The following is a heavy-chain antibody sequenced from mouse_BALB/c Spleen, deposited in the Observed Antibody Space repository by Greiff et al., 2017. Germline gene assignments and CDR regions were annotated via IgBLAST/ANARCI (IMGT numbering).Heavy chain of an antibody. D-gene: IGHD2-14*01. J-gene: IGHJ4*01. CDR2: INPSTGYT. CDR1: GYTFTSYW. Sequence: VKLQESGAELAKPGASVKMSCKASGYTFTSYWMHWVKQRPGQGLEWIGYINPSTGYTEYNQKFKDKATLTADKSSSTAYMQLSSLTSEDSAVYYCARGYRYDANAMDYWGQGTSVTVSS. CDR3: ARGYRYDANAMDY. V-gene: IGHV1-7*01.